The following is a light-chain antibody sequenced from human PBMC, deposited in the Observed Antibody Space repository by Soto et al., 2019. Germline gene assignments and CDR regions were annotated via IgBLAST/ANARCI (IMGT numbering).Light chain of an antibody. CDR2: GNS. CDR3: QSYDSSLSGYV. V-gene: IGLV1-40*01. J-gene: IGLJ1*01. CDR1: SSNIGAGYD. Sequence: QSVLTQPPSVSGAPGQSVTISCTGSSSNIGAGYDVHWYQQLPGTAPKLLIYGNSNRPSGVPDRFSGAKSGTSASLANTGLQAKDEADYYCQSYDSSLSGYVFGTGTKVTVL.